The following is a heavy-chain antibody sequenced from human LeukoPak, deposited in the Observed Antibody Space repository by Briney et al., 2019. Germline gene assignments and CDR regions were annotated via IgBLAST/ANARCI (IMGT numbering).Heavy chain of an antibody. J-gene: IGHJ4*02. D-gene: IGHD2-15*01. CDR3: AKAPVTTCRGAFCYPFDY. Sequence: GGSLRLSCAASGFTFTNYDMSWVRQAPGKGLEWVSAMSGRGGSTYYADSVKGRFTISRDNSKNTLYLQMNSLRAEDTAVYYCAKAPVTTCRGAFCYPFDYWGLGTLVTVSS. V-gene: IGHV3-23*01. CDR2: MSGRGGST. CDR1: GFTFTNYD.